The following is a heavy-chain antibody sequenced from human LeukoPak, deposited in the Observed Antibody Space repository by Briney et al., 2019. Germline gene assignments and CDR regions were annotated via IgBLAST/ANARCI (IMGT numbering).Heavy chain of an antibody. CDR1: EYIFTGYY. CDR2: INPNSGGT. CDR3: ARGFSSSWSFFDY. V-gene: IGHV1-2*06. Sequence: GASVKLSCKASEYIFTGYYIHWVRQAPGQGLEWMGRINPNSGGTNYAQKFPGRVTMTTDTSISTAYMEVSSLRSDDTAVYFCARGFSSSWSFFDYWGQGTLVTVSS. D-gene: IGHD6-13*01. J-gene: IGHJ4*02.